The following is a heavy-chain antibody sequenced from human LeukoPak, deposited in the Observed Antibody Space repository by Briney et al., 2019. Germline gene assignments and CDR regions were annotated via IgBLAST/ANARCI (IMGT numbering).Heavy chain of an antibody. CDR2: IYPGDSDT. Sequence: GESLKISCKGSGYSFTSYWIGWVRQMTGKGLEWMGIIYPGDSDTRYSPSFQGQVTISADKSISTAYLQWSSLKASDTAMYYCARLTQLLHDAFDIWGQGTMVTVSS. V-gene: IGHV5-51*01. J-gene: IGHJ3*02. CDR3: ARLTQLLHDAFDI. D-gene: IGHD2-2*01. CDR1: GYSFTSYW.